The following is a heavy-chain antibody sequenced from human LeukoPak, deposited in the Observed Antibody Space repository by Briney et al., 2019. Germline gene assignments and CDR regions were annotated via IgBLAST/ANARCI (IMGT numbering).Heavy chain of an antibody. D-gene: IGHD6-13*01. CDR2: ISSSSSYI. V-gene: IGHV3-21*01. Sequence: GGSLRLSCAASGFTFSNYWMNWVRQAPGKGLEWVSSISSSSSYIYYADSVKGRFTISRDNAKNSLYLQMNSLRAEDTAVYYCARVITGYSSSWSREDYWGQGTLVTVSS. CDR3: ARVITGYSSSWSREDY. CDR1: GFTFSNYW. J-gene: IGHJ4*02.